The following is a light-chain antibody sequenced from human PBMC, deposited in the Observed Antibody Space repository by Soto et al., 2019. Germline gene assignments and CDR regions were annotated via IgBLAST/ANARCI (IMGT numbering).Light chain of an antibody. V-gene: IGLV2-23*02. CDR2: DVN. CDR3: CSYAGSSTVV. J-gene: IGLJ7*01. CDR1: SSDVGSYNL. Sequence: QSVLTQPASVSGSPGQSITISCSGTSSDVGSYNLVSWYQQHPGKAPKFMIYDVNKRPSGVSNRFSGSKSGNTASLTISGLQAEDEADYYCCSYAGSSTVVFGGGTQLTVL.